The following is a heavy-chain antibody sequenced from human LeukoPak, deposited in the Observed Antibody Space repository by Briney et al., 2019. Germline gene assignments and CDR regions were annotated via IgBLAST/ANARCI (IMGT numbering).Heavy chain of an antibody. Sequence: GGSLRLSCIASGFAFSNYWMNWVRQAPGKGLEWVANIKHDGSEKHHVDSVKGRFTISRDNAKSSLYLQMNSLRAEDTAVYYCAKDLMWELLSGDYWGQGTLVTVSS. D-gene: IGHD1-26*01. CDR3: AKDLMWELLSGDY. CDR2: IKHDGSEK. V-gene: IGHV3-7*01. CDR1: GFAFSNYW. J-gene: IGHJ4*02.